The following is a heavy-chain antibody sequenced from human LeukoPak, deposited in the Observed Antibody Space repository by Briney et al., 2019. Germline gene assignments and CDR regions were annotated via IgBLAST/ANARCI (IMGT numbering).Heavy chain of an antibody. J-gene: IGHJ3*02. CDR2: IYYSVIT. CDR3: ARGRGYSYGNNAFDI. V-gene: IGHV4-59*08. Sequence: SETLSLTCTVSGGSISSYYRSWIRQPPGKGLEWIGYIYYSVITNYNPSLKSRVTISVDTSKNQFSLKLSSVTAADTAVYYCARGRGYSYGNNAFDIWGQGTMVTVSS. CDR1: GGSISSYY. D-gene: IGHD5-18*01.